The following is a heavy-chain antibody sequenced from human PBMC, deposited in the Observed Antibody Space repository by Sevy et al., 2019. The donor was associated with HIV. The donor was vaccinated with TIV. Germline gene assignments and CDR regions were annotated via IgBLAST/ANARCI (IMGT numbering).Heavy chain of an antibody. CDR2: ISNSGTSI. D-gene: IGHD4-17*01. Sequence: LSLTCAASGFTFSSYEMNWVRQAPGKGLEWVSYISNSGTSIYYSDSVKGRFTISRDNARNSLYLQMNSLRAEDTAVYYCARDLPRSATTVAHFDYWGQGTLVTVSS. CDR3: ARDLPRSATTVAHFDY. V-gene: IGHV3-48*03. CDR1: GFTFSSYE. J-gene: IGHJ4*02.